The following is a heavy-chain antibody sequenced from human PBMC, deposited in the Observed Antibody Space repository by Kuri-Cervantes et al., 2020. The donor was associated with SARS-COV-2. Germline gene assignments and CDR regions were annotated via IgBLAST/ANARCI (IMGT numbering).Heavy chain of an antibody. CDR3: ASRGNSRNWYFDL. J-gene: IGHJ2*01. CDR1: GFTFSSYE. Sequence: GGSLRLSCAASGFTFSSYEMNWVRQAPGKGLEWVSYISSSGSTIYYADSVKGRFTISRDNAKNSLYLQMNSLRAEDTAVYYCASRGNSRNWYFDLWGRGTLVTVSS. CDR2: ISSSGSTI. D-gene: IGHD2/OR15-2a*01. V-gene: IGHV3-48*03.